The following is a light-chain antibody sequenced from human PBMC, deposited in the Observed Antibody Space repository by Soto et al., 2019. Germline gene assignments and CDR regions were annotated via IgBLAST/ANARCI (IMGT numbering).Light chain of an antibody. CDR3: QQYNNWPLYT. Sequence: EIVMTQSPATLSVSPGERATLSCRASQSVSSNLAWYQQKPDQAPSLLIYGASTRATGIPARFSGSGSGTEFTLTISSLQSEDFAVYYCQQYNNWPLYTFGQGTKLEIK. J-gene: IGKJ2*01. V-gene: IGKV3-15*01. CDR1: QSVSSN. CDR2: GAS.